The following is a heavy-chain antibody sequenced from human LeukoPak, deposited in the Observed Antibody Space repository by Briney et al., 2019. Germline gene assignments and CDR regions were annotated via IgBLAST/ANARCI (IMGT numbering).Heavy chain of an antibody. Sequence: SETLSLTCTVSGGSISSYYWSWIRQPPGKGLEWIGYIYYSGSTYYNPSLKSRVTISVDTSKNQFSLKLSSVTAADTAVYYCARHDLGGSDYWGQGTLVTVSS. D-gene: IGHD3-16*01. CDR1: GGSISSYY. CDR2: IYYSGST. J-gene: IGHJ4*02. CDR3: ARHDLGGSDY. V-gene: IGHV4-59*08.